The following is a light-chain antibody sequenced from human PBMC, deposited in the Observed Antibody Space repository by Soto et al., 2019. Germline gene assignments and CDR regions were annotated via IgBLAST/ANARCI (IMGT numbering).Light chain of an antibody. CDR1: QGISNS. V-gene: IGKV1-17*03. CDR3: QQYNVYWT. CDR2: GAS. Sequence: DIQMTQSPSAMSACVGDSGTITCRASQGISNSLAWFQQKPGKVPQRLIYGASSLQSGVPSRFSGSGSGTEFTLTISSLQPDDFATYYCQQYNVYWTFGQGTKVDIK. J-gene: IGKJ1*01.